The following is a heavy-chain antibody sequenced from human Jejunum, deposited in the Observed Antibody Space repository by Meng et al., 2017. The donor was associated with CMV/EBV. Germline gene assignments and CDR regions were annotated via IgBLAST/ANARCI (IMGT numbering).Heavy chain of an antibody. D-gene: IGHD3-10*01. CDR1: GISFSNSG. CDR2: IRNDGSEI. J-gene: IGHJ4*02. Sequence: VELWGGLVPPGGSLSLSCVTSGISFSNSGMHWVRQAPGKGLEWVVFIRNDGSEIYYVDSVKGRFTISRDNSKNTVYLQMNSLRVEDTGVYYCVKDKGRTALDYWGQGSLVTVSS. V-gene: IGHV3-30*02. CDR3: VKDKGRTALDY.